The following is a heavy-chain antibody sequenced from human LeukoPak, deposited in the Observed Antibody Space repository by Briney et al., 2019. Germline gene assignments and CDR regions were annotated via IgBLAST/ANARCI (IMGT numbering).Heavy chain of an antibody. Sequence: ASVKVSCKASGYTFTTYPINWVRQAPGQGLQWMGWIDTNTGNPTYAQGFTGRFVFSLDTSVSTAYLQISSLKAEDTAVYYCARVIAAAADWFDPWGQGTLVTVSS. V-gene: IGHV7-4-1*02. CDR1: GYTFTTYP. CDR3: ARVIAAAADWFDP. D-gene: IGHD6-13*01. CDR2: IDTNTGNP. J-gene: IGHJ5*02.